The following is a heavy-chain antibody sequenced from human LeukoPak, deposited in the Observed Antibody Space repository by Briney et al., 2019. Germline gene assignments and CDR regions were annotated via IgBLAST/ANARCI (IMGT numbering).Heavy chain of an antibody. CDR3: GPRVSGSFYEY. V-gene: IGHV3-23*01. CDR2: ISASGGDT. Sequence: GGSLRLSCAASGFTFSTYAMTWVRQAPGKGLECVSSISASGGDTYYAGSVKDRFTVSRDNAKNTLYLQMNSLRAEDTAVYYCGPRVSGSFYEYWGQGTLVTVSS. D-gene: IGHD1-26*01. J-gene: IGHJ4*02. CDR1: GFTFSTYA.